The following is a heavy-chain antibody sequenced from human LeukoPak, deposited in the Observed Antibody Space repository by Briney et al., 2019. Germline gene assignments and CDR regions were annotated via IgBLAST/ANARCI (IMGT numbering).Heavy chain of an antibody. V-gene: IGHV1-2*02. CDR2: INPNSGGT. CDR1: GFTFTVQY. J-gene: IGHJ4*02. Sequence: ASVNVSCTASGFTFTVQYIHWVRQAPGQGLEWMGWINPNSGGTNYAQKFQGRVTMTRDTSISTAYMELSRLRSDDTAVYYCARPGDYYDSSGYYDYWGQGTLVTVSS. CDR3: ARPGDYYDSSGYYDY. D-gene: IGHD3-22*01.